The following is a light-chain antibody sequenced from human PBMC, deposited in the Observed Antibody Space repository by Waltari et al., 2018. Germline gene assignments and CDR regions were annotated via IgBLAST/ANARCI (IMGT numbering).Light chain of an antibody. CDR1: NSDVGAFKH. CDR3: KSYTSDLTYV. CDR2: DVI. J-gene: IGLJ1*01. Sequence: QSALTQPASVSGSPGQSITISCTGTNSDVGAFKHVSWHQQLPGRAPKVMIFDVINRPSGVSNRFSGSKSGNTASLTISGLQAEDEADYYCKSYTSDLTYVFGTGTKVTVL. V-gene: IGLV2-14*03.